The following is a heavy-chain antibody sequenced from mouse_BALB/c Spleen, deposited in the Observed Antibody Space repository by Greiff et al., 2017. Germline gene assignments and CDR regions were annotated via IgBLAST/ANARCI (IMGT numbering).Heavy chain of an antibody. V-gene: IGHV5-4*02. CDR1: GFTFSDYY. D-gene: IGHD2-3*01. J-gene: IGHJ3*01. CDR3: ARDGADGYQAD. CDR2: ISDGGSYT. Sequence: EVHLVESGGGLVKPGGSLKLSCAASGFTFSDYYMSWVRQTPEKRLEWVATISDGGSYTYYPDSVKGRFTISRDNAKNNLYLQMSSLKSEDTAMYYCARDGADGYQADWGQGTLVTVSA.